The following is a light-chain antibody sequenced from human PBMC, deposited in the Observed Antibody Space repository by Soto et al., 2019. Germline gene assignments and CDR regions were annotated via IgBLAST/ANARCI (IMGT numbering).Light chain of an antibody. J-gene: IGKJ1*01. CDR2: AAS. V-gene: IGKV1-5*01. CDR1: QTISSW. Sequence: DIQMTQSPSTLSGSVGDRVTITCRASQTISSWLAWYQQKPGKAPELLIYAASTLQSGVPSRFSGSGSGTEFTLTISSLQPDDFATYYCQQYNTFSTFGQGTKVDIK. CDR3: QQYNTFST.